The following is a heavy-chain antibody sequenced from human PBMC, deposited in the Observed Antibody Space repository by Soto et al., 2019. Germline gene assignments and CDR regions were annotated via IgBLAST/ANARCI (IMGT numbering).Heavy chain of an antibody. CDR3: ARMKRDTVTTWYYYYGMDV. D-gene: IGHD4-17*01. CDR1: GYSFTSYW. Sequence: PGESLKISCQGSGYSFTSYWIGWVRQMPGKGLEWMGIIYPGDSDTRYSPSFQGQVTISADKSISTAYLQWSSLKASDTAMYYCARMKRDTVTTWYYYYGMDVWGQGTTVTVSS. V-gene: IGHV5-51*01. CDR2: IYPGDSDT. J-gene: IGHJ6*02.